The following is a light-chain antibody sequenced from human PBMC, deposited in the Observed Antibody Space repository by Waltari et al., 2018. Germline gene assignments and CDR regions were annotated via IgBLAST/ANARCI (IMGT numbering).Light chain of an antibody. CDR3: QQYYPNSRT. V-gene: IGKV4-1*01. J-gene: IGKJ5*01. CDR2: WAS. Sequence: DIVMTQSPDSLAVSLGERASINCKSSQSVFSSSTNKNHLAWYQQKPGQPPKVLIYWASTRAAGVPDRFSGGGSGTDFTLTVSSLQAEDVGGYFCQQYYPNSRTFGQGTRLQI. CDR1: QSVFSSSTNKNH.